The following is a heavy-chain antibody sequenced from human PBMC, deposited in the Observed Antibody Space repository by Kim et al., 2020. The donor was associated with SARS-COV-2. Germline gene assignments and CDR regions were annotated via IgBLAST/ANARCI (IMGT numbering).Heavy chain of an antibody. D-gene: IGHD1-1*01. J-gene: IGHJ4*02. Sequence: SVKVSCKASGGTFSSYTISWVRQAPGQGLEWMGRIIPILGIANYAQKFQGRVTITADKSTSTAYMELSSLRSEDTAVYYCARGSRYNWNLALFDYWGQGTLVTVSS. CDR1: GGTFSSYT. V-gene: IGHV1-69*02. CDR3: ARGSRYNWNLALFDY. CDR2: IIPILGIA.